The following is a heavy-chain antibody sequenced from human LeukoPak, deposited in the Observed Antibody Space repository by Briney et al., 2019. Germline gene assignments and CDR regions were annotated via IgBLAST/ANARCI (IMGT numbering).Heavy chain of an antibody. V-gene: IGHV3-73*01. Sequence: GGSLRLSCAASGFTFSVSAMHWVRQASGKGLEWVGRIRSKANNYATAYAASVKGRFTISRDDLRNAAYLQMNSLKTEGTAETSCTSRSGNSDYDYYYYYGMDVWGQGTTVTVSS. D-gene: IGHD5-12*01. J-gene: IGHJ6*02. CDR2: IRSKANNYAT. CDR1: GFTFSVSA. CDR3: TSRSGNSDYDYYYYYGMDV.